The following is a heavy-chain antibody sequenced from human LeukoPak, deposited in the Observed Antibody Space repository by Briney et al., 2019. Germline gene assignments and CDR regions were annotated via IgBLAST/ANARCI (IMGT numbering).Heavy chain of an antibody. CDR2: IFYSGST. V-gene: IGHV4-39*07. Sequence: PSETLSLTCTVSGGSISTSNYYWGWIRQPPGKGLEWIGNIFYSGSTYYGPSLKSRLTISLDTSRNQFSLKLNSVTAADTAVYYCAREGVGGYSGYYRGRGEFDYWGQGTLVTVSS. CDR3: AREGVGGYSGYYRGRGEFDY. J-gene: IGHJ4*02. CDR1: GGSISTSNYY. D-gene: IGHD5-12*01.